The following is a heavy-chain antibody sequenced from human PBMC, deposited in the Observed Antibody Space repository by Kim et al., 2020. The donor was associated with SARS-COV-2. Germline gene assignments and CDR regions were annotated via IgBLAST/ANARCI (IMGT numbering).Heavy chain of an antibody. CDR3: ARRWDYYDSSGYFPKAHWYVAL. CDR1: GGSISSSSYY. V-gene: IGHV4-39*07. Sequence: SETLSLTCTVSGGSISSSSYYWGWIRQPPGKGLEWIGSIYYSGSTYYNPSLKSRVTISVDTSKNQFSLKLSSVTAADTALYYCARRWDYYDSSGYFPKAHWYVALWGRGTLVTVSS. CDR2: IYYSGST. J-gene: IGHJ2*01. D-gene: IGHD3-22*01.